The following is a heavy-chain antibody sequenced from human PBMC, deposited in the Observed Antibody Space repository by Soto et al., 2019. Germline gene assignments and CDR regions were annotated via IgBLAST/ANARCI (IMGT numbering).Heavy chain of an antibody. V-gene: IGHV1-18*01. CDR3: ARDGHSSGWYFGWFDP. D-gene: IGHD6-19*01. Sequence: ASVKVSCKASGYTFTSYGISWVRQAPGQGLEWMGWISAYNGSTNYAQKLQGRVTMTTDTSTSTAYMELRSLRSDDTAVYYCARDGHSSGWYFGWFDPWGQGXLVTVSS. CDR1: GYTFTSYG. J-gene: IGHJ5*02. CDR2: ISAYNGST.